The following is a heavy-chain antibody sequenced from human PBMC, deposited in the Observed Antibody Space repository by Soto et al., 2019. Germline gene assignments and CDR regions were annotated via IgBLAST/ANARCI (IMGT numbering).Heavy chain of an antibody. CDR2: ISPYTGNT. Sequence: QVQLVQSGDEVKKPGASVKVSCKASGYIFVNYGIAWVRQAPRQGLEWMGWISPYTGNTHSASKVQGRLTMTTDTSRSTAYMDLGSLTSDATAVYYGVMVNNCVTPTPQDVWGEGTTVTVSS. CDR1: GYIFVNYG. CDR3: VMVNNCVTPTPQDV. D-gene: IGHD3-16*02. J-gene: IGHJ6*04. V-gene: IGHV1-18*01.